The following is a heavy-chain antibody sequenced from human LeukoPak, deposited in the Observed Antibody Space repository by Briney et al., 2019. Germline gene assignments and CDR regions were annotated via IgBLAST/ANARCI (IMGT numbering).Heavy chain of an antibody. CDR2: IYYSGST. CDR3: ARDWETPYDILTGYHLFDY. CDR1: GGSISSYY. Sequence: KPSETLSLTCTVSGGSISSYYWSWIRQPPGKGLEWIGYIYYSGSTNYNPSLKSRVTISVDTSKNQFSLKLSSVTAADTAVYYCARDWETPYDILTGYHLFDYWGQGTLVTVSS. J-gene: IGHJ4*02. D-gene: IGHD3-9*01. V-gene: IGHV4-59*12.